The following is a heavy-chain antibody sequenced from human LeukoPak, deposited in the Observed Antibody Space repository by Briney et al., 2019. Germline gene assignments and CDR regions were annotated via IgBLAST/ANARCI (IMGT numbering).Heavy chain of an antibody. CDR1: SGSINSSSYY. D-gene: IGHD3-10*01. V-gene: IGHV4-39*07. J-gene: IGHJ4*02. Sequence: PSDTPPLPSTLSSGSINSSSYYSGSISQPPGKALVRVGSIYYSGSIYYNPSLKSRVTISVDASKNQFSLKLSSVTSADTAVYYCERGGVRGVIFGYWGQGTLVTVSS. CDR2: IYYSGSI. CDR3: ERGGVRGVIFGY.